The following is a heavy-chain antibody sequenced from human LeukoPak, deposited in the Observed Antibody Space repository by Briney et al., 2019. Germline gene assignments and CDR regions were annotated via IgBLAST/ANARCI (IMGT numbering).Heavy chain of an antibody. V-gene: IGHV1-8*01. CDR3: ARVRPRLRDGYNRYYFDY. Sequence: ASVKVSCKASGYTFTSYDINWVRQATGQGLEWMGWMNPNSGNTGYAQKFQGRVTMTRNTSISTAYMELSSLRSEDTAVYYCARVRPRLRDGYNRYYFDYRGQGTLVTVSS. CDR1: GYTFTSYD. CDR2: MNPNSGNT. D-gene: IGHD5-24*01. J-gene: IGHJ4*02.